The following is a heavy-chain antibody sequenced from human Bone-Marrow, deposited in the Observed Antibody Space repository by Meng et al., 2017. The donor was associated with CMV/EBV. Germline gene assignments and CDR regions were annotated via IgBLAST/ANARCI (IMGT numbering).Heavy chain of an antibody. D-gene: IGHD1-26*01. CDR3: ARGEQLLVQAGYYFDY. CDR2: IIPHFDTT. V-gene: IGHV1-69*05. Sequence: SVKVSCKVSGGTLTNYAIGWVRQVPGQGLEWMGGIIPHFDTTTYAQKFQGRVSITIDDSTKTAYMELRSLRSEDTAVHYCARGEQLLVQAGYYFDYWGQGTLVTVSS. J-gene: IGHJ4*02. CDR1: GGTLTNYA.